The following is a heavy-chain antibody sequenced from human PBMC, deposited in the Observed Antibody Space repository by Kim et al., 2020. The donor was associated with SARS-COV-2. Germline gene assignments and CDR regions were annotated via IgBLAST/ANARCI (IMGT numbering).Heavy chain of an antibody. D-gene: IGHD3-10*01. Sequence: GESLKISCKGSGYSFTSYWIGWVRQMPGKGLEWMGIIYPGDSDTRYSPSFQGQVTISADKSISTAYLQWSSLKASDTAMYYCARHPPPSNYYGSAWDYWGQGTLVTVSS. CDR2: IYPGDSDT. CDR1: GYSFTSYW. V-gene: IGHV5-51*01. CDR3: ARHPPPSNYYGSAWDY. J-gene: IGHJ4*02.